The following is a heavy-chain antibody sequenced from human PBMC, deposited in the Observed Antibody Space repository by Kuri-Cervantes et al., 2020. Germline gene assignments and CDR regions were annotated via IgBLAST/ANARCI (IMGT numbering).Heavy chain of an antibody. CDR3: ARVSVIETGFCSGYYTWFDP. J-gene: IGHJ5*02. D-gene: IGHD3-3*01. V-gene: IGHV4-38-2*01. CDR1: GSSISSGYY. CDR2: IYHSGST. Sequence: SETLSLTCAVSGSSISSGYYWGWIRQPPGKGLEWIGSIYHSGSTYYNPSLKSRVTISVDKSKNQFSLKLSSVTAADTAVYYCARVSVIETGFCSGYYTWFDPWGQGTLVTVSS.